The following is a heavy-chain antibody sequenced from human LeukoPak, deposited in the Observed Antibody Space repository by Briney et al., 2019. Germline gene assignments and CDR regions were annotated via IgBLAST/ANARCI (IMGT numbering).Heavy chain of an antibody. J-gene: IGHJ6*03. V-gene: IGHV1-8*01. CDR1: GYTFTSYD. Sequence: ASVKVSCKASGYTFTSYDINWVRQATGQGLEWMGWMNPNSGNTGYAQKFQGRVTMARNTSISTAYMELSSLRSEDTAVYYCARDKDYYGSGSLFYYMDVWGKGTTVTISS. CDR3: ARDKDYYGSGSLFYYMDV. D-gene: IGHD3-10*01. CDR2: MNPNSGNT.